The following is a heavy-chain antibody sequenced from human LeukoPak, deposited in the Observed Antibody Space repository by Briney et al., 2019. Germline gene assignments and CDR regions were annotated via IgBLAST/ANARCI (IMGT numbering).Heavy chain of an antibody. CDR1: GFTFSNAW. D-gene: IGHD3-3*01. CDR2: MSGSGGRI. V-gene: IGHV3-21*06. J-gene: IGHJ4*02. CDR3: ARVPRSSRIPIFR. Sequence: GGSLRLSCAASGFTFSNAWMTWVRQAPGKGLEWVSSMSGSGGRINYADSVKGRFTISRDNAKNSLYLQLNSLRAEDTAVYYCARVPRSSRIPIFRWGQGTLVTVSS.